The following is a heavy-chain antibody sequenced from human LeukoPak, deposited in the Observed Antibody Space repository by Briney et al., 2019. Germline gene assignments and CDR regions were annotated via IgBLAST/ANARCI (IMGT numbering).Heavy chain of an antibody. CDR3: ARSFFWSGYCYYFDY. J-gene: IGHJ4*02. CDR1: GYSISSGYY. V-gene: IGHV4-38-2*02. CDR2: IYHSGST. Sequence: SETLSLTCTVSGYSISSGYYWGWIRQPPGKGLEWIGSIYHSGSTYYNPSLKSRVTISVDTSKNQFSLKLSSVTAADTAVYYCARSFFWSGYCYYFDYWGQGTLVTVSS. D-gene: IGHD3-3*01.